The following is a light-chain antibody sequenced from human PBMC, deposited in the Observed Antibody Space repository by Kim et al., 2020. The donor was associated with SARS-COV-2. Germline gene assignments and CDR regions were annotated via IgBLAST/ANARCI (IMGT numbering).Light chain of an antibody. CDR3: MLSYSDIYV. V-gene: IGLV7-46*01. CDR2: DTN. CDR1: TGAVTSGHY. Sequence: PGGTIPLTCGSSTGAVTSGHYPTWFQQKPGQAPRTLIYDTNNKQSWTPARFSGSLLGDKGALTLSGAQPDDEAEYYCMLSYSDIYVFGSGTKVTVL. J-gene: IGLJ1*01.